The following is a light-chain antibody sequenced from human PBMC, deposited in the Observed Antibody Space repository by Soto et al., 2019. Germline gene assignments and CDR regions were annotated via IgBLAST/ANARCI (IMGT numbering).Light chain of an antibody. J-gene: IGLJ2*01. CDR1: SSDVGGYTY. V-gene: IGLV2-14*01. CDR3: SAYIISSPLVV. CDR2: DVS. Sequence: QSVLTQPASVSGSPGQSITISCTGTSSDVGGYTYVSWYQQHPGKAPKPMIYDVSNRPSGVSNRFSGSKSGNTASLTISGLQAEDEADYSGSAYIISSPLVVFGGGTKVTVL.